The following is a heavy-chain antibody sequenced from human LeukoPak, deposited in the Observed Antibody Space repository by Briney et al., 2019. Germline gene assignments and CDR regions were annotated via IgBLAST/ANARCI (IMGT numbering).Heavy chain of an antibody. CDR3: ARTPVSDYYYYGMDV. V-gene: IGHV3-11*01. CDR2: ISSSGSTI. Sequence: GGSLRLSCAASGFTFSDYYMSWIRQAPGKGLEWVSYISSSGSTIYYADSVKGRFTIYRDNAKNSLYLQMNSLRAEDTAVYYCARTPVSDYYYYGMDVWGQGTTVTVSS. CDR1: GFTFSDYY. J-gene: IGHJ6*02. D-gene: IGHD2-8*01.